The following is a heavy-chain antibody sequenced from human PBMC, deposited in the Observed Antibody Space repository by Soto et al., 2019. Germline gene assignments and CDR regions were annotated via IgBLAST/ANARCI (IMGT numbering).Heavy chain of an antibody. D-gene: IGHD5-18*01. J-gene: IGHJ4*02. CDR2: IFYSGST. V-gene: IGHV4-39*01. CDR1: GGSISSTTYY. CDR3: SRGGYNYAPGDS. Sequence: ASETLSLTCTVSGGSISSTTYYWGWIRQPPGRGLEWIGSIFYSGSTYYNPSLKSRVIISVDTSKNQFSLYLSSVTAADTALYFCSRGGYNYAPGDSWGQGTLVTVSS.